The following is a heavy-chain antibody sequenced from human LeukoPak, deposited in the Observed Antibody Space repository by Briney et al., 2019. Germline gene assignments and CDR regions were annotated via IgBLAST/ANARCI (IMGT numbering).Heavy chain of an antibody. CDR1: GGSFSGYY. CDR3: ARVAIFLDMDV. CDR2: INHSGST. J-gene: IGHJ6*03. D-gene: IGHD3-3*01. Sequence: SETLSLTCAVYGGSFSGYYWSWIRQPPGKGQEWIGEINHSGSTNYNPSLKSRVTISVDTSKNQFSLELSSVTAADTAVYYCARVAIFLDMDVWGKGTTVTVSS. V-gene: IGHV4-34*01.